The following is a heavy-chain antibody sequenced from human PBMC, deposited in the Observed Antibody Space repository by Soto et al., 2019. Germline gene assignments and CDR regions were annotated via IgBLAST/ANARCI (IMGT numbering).Heavy chain of an antibody. CDR1: GGTFSSYA. CDR3: ARDSSSWYGVRYFDY. J-gene: IGHJ4*02. Sequence: QVQLVQSGAEVKKPGSSVKVSCKASGGTFSSYAISWVRQAPGQGLEWMGGIIPIFGTANYAQKFQGRVTINADESTSTASMELSSLRSEDTAVYYCARDSSSWYGVRYFDYWGQGTLVTVSS. D-gene: IGHD6-13*01. V-gene: IGHV1-69*01. CDR2: IIPIFGTA.